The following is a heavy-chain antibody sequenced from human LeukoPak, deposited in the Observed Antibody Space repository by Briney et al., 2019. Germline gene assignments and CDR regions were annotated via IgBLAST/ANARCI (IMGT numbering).Heavy chain of an antibody. CDR3: ARPLRHYYDGSGYYYFDY. D-gene: IGHD3-22*01. CDR2: IHPGDSDT. CDR1: GYSFTSYW. Sequence: PGESLKISCKGSGYSFTSYWIGWVRQMPGKGLEWMGIIHPGDSDTRYSPSFQGQVTISVDKSISTAYLQWSSLKASDTAMYYCARPLRHYYDGSGYYYFDYWGQGTLVTVSS. V-gene: IGHV5-51*01. J-gene: IGHJ4*02.